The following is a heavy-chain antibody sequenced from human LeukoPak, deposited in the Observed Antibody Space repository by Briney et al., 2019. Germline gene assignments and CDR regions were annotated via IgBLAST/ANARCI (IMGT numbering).Heavy chain of an antibody. V-gene: IGHV4-30-4*01. D-gene: IGHD3-16*02. CDR1: GDSINSLDL. Sequence: SGTLSLTCTVSGDSINSLDLWSWIRQPPGKGLEWIGYIYYSGSIYYNPSLKSRVTISVDTSKNQFSLKLSSVTAADTAVYYCARGRNYDYVWGSYRPSYYFDYWGQGTLVTVSS. CDR3: ARGRNYDYVWGSYRPSYYFDY. CDR2: IYYSGSI. J-gene: IGHJ4*02.